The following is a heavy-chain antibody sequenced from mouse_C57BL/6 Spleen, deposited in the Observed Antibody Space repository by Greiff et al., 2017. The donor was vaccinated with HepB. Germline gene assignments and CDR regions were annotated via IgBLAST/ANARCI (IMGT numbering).Heavy chain of an antibody. D-gene: IGHD1-1*01. J-gene: IGHJ4*01. V-gene: IGHV1-69*01. CDR1: GYTFTSYW. Sequence: QVQLKQPGAELVMPGASVKLSCKASGYTFTSYWMHWVKQRPGQGLEWIGEIDPSDSYTNYNQKFKGKSTLTVDKSSSTAYMQLSSLTSEDSAVYYCARSTTVAAMDYWGQGTSVTVSS. CDR3: ARSTTVAAMDY. CDR2: IDPSDSYT.